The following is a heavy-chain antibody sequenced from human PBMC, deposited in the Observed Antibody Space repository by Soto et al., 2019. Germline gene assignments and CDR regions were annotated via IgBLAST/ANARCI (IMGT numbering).Heavy chain of an antibody. CDR3: ARDRDDYGSGNYYNRIDF. CDR2: ILPLFGTP. D-gene: IGHD3-10*01. Sequence: QVQLVQSGAEVKKPGSSVKVSCKASGGIFSTYAISWLRQAPGQGLEWMGGILPLFGTPNYAQRFQGRVTIPADESTSTAYMELSRLRSEDTAVYYCARDRDDYGSGNYYNRIDFWGQGTLVTVSS. V-gene: IGHV1-69*01. J-gene: IGHJ4*02. CDR1: GGIFSTYA.